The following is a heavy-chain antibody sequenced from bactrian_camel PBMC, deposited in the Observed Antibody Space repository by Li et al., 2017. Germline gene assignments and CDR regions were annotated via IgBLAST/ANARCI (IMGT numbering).Heavy chain of an antibody. CDR2: IDDDGRA. D-gene: IGHD3*01. J-gene: IGHJ4*01. CDR1: GSTAGLSC. Sequence: VQLVESGGGSVQAGGPLRLSCAASGSTAGLSCMGWFRQTPGKGREGVAVIDDDGRATYGDSVKGRFTISRNVLPERLSLQMTRLKAEDTAMYYCAAGPDVGREKHLTADQVLSIRRNNFWGQGTQVTVS. CDR3: AAGPDVGREKHLTADQVLSIRRNNF. V-gene: IGHV3S53*01.